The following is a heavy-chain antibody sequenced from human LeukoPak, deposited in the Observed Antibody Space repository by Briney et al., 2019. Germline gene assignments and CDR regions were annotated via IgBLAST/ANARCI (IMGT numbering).Heavy chain of an antibody. CDR3: AREPGIAAPSGVSFDY. J-gene: IGHJ4*02. D-gene: IGHD6-13*01. Sequence: SETLSLTCTVSGGSISSGSYYWSWIRQPAGKGLEWIGRIYTSGSTNYNPSLKSRVTISVDTSKNQFSLKLSSVTAADTAVYYCAREPGIAAPSGVSFDYWGQGTLVTVSS. CDR1: GGSISSGSYY. V-gene: IGHV4-61*02. CDR2: IYTSGST.